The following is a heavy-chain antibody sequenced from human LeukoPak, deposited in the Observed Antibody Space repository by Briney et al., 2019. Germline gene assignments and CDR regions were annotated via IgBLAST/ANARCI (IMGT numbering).Heavy chain of an antibody. D-gene: IGHD3-22*01. CDR2: IWYDGSNK. CDR1: GFTFSSYG. J-gene: IGHJ5*02. Sequence: GGSLRLSCAASGFTFSSYGMHWVRQAPGKGLEWVAVIWYDGSNKYYADSVKGRFTISRDNSKNTLYLQMNSLRAEDTAVYYCAREGRACYDSSGYYEAYNWFDPWGQGTLVTVSS. CDR3: AREGRACYDSSGYYEAYNWFDP. V-gene: IGHV3-33*01.